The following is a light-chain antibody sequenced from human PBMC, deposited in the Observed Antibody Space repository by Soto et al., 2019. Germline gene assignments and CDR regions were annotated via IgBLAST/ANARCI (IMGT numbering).Light chain of an antibody. CDR2: SNN. CDR3: STWDDSLNGWV. J-gene: IGLJ3*02. CDR1: SSNIGSNT. V-gene: IGLV1-44*01. Sequence: QSVLTQPPSASGTPGQRVTISCSGSSSNIGSNTVNWYQQLPGTAPKHLIFSNNQRPSGVPDRFSGSKSGTSASLAISGLQPEDEADYYCSTWDDSLNGWVFGGGTKLTVL.